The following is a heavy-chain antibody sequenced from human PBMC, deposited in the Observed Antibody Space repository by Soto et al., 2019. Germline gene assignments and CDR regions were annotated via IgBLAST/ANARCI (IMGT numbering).Heavy chain of an antibody. D-gene: IGHD3-22*01. CDR2: ITPIFGTA. Sequence: SVKVSCKASGGTFSNHAISWVRQAPGQGLEWMGGITPIFGTANYAQKFQGRVTITADKSTTTAYMELSSLTSEDTAAYYCARGDDIDYYYGVDVWGHGTTVTVS. CDR1: GGTFSNHA. V-gene: IGHV1-69*06. J-gene: IGHJ6*02. CDR3: ARGDDIDYYYGVDV.